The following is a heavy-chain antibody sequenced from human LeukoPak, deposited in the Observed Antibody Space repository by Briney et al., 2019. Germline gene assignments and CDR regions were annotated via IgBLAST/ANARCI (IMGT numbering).Heavy chain of an antibody. V-gene: IGHV3-23*01. D-gene: IGHD3-16*01. CDR2: VSGSGGST. CDR3: APPGGSRGFGY. J-gene: IGHJ4*02. CDR1: GFTFGNYA. Sequence: GGSLRLSCAASGFTFGNYAMNWVRQAPGKGLEWVSGVSGSGGSTNYADSVKGRFTISRDNSKNTLYLQMNTLRADDTAVYYRAPPGGSRGFGYWGQGILVTVSS.